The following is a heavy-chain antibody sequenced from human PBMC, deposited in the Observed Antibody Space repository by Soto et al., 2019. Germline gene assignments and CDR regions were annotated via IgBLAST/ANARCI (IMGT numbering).Heavy chain of an antibody. CDR3: GIRDTLPVSAFLLNRSSDL. Sequence: KPPGKGLEWIGSIYYSGSTYYNPSLKSRVTISVDTSKNQFSLKLNSVTAAFFFQADDGIRDTLPVSAFLLNRSSDL. V-gene: IGHV4-30-4*01. D-gene: IGHD1-1*01. CDR2: IYYSGST. J-gene: IGHJ2*01.